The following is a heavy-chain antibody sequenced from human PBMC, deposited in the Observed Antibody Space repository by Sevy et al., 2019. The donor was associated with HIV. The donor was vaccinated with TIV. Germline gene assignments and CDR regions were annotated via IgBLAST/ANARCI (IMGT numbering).Heavy chain of an antibody. CDR2: ISYDGSNK. CDR1: GFTFSSYG. D-gene: IGHD4-17*01. V-gene: IGHV3-30*18. CDR3: AKGSHTLYGDYVGGAFDI. Sequence: GGSLRLSCAASGFTFSSYGMHWVRQAPGKGLEWVAVISYDGSNKYYADSVKGRFTISRDNSKNTLSLQMNSLRAEDTAVYYCAKGSHTLYGDYVGGAFDIWGQGTMVTVSS. J-gene: IGHJ3*02.